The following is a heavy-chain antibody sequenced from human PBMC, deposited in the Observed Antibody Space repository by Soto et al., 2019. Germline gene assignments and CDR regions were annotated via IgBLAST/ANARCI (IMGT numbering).Heavy chain of an antibody. J-gene: IGHJ4*02. V-gene: IGHV3-30*18. Sequence: GGSLRLSCAASGFTFSSYGMHWVRQAPGKGLEWVAVISYDGSNKYYADSVKGRFTISRDNSKNTLYLQMNSLRAEDTAVYYCAKESYYYDSSGYQEVDYWGQGTLVTVSS. D-gene: IGHD3-22*01. CDR1: GFTFSSYG. CDR3: AKESYYYDSSGYQEVDY. CDR2: ISYDGSNK.